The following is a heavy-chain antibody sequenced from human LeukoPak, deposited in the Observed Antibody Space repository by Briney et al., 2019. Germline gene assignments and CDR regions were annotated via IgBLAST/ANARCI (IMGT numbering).Heavy chain of an antibody. CDR2: IIPIFGTA. CDR3: VRDYDIRGPQKNFFDY. Sequence: ASVKVSCKASGGTFSSYAISWVRQAPGQGLEWMGGIIPIFGTANYAQKFQGRVTITADESTGTAYMELSSLRSEDTAVYYCVRDYDIRGPQKNFFDYGGQGPLVTVSS. J-gene: IGHJ4*02. CDR1: GGTFSSYA. V-gene: IGHV1-69*13. D-gene: IGHD3-22*01.